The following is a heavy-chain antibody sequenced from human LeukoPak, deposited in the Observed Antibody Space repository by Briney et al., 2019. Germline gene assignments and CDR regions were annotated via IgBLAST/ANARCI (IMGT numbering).Heavy chain of an antibody. CDR1: GFTFSDYY. Sequence: GGSLRLSCAASGFTFSDYYMSWIRQAPGKGLEWVSYISSSGSTIYYADSVKGRFTISRDNAKNSLYLQMNSLRAEDTAVYYCAKGRGWEASYYCYYMDVWGKGTTVTISS. CDR2: ISSSGSTI. J-gene: IGHJ6*03. CDR3: AKGRGWEASYYCYYMDV. D-gene: IGHD1-26*01. V-gene: IGHV3-11*04.